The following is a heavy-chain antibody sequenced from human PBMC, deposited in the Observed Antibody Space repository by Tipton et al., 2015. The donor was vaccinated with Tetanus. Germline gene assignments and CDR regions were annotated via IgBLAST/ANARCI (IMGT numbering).Heavy chain of an antibody. V-gene: IGHV4-61*03. CDR1: GGSLRSGDHY. D-gene: IGHD3-3*01. Sequence: TLSLTCTVSGGSLRSGDHYWSWIRQPPGKGLEWLAYISSSGSTNSDYSLKSRITISRDTSKNHFSLNLASVTAADTAVYFCARANFDFPKKGPFDSWGQGIPVTVSS. CDR2: ISSSGST. J-gene: IGHJ4*02. CDR3: ARANFDFPKKGPFDS.